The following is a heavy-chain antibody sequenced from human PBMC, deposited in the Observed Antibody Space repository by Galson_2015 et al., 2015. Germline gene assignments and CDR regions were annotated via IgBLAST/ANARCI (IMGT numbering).Heavy chain of an antibody. V-gene: IGHV4-4*02. CDR1: GGSISSSNW. D-gene: IGHD6-19*01. CDR3: ARVLIAVAGTPYWYFDI. Sequence: SETLSLTCAVSGGSISSSNWWRWVRQPPGKGLEWIGEIYHSGSTNYNPSLKSRVTISVDKSKNQFSLKLSSVTAADTAVYYCARVLIAVAGTPYWYFDIPARGTLAPVSS. CDR2: IYHSGST. J-gene: IGHJ2*01.